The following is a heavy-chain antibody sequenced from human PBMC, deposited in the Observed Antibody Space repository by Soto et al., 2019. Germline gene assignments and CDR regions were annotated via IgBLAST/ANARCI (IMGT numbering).Heavy chain of an antibody. CDR2: ISAYNGNT. CDR1: GYTFTSYG. D-gene: IGHD6-19*01. J-gene: IGHJ1*01. Sequence: ASVKVSCKASGYTFTSYGISWVRQAPGQGLEWMGWISAYNGNTNYAQKLQGRVTMTTDTSTSTAYMELRSLRSDDTAVYYCARDYSSGWYLGYFQHWGQGTLVTVSS. V-gene: IGHV1-18*01. CDR3: ARDYSSGWYLGYFQH.